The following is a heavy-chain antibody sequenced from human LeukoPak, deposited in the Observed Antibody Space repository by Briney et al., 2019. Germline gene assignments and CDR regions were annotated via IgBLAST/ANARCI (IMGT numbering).Heavy chain of an antibody. D-gene: IGHD6-19*01. V-gene: IGHV3-23*01. CDR2: ISGSGVST. CDR3: AKRLGITVAGSRGHYYFDY. J-gene: IGHJ4*02. Sequence: GGYLRLSCAASGFTLSSYAMRWVRQAPGKGLEWVSAISGSGVSTYYADSVKGRFTISRDNSKNTLYLQMNSLRAEDTAVYYCAKRLGITVAGSRGHYYFDYWGQGTLVTVSS. CDR1: GFTLSSYA.